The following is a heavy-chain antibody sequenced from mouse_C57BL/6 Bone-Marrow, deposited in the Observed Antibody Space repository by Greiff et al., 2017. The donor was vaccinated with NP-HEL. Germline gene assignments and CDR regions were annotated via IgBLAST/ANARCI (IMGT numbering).Heavy chain of an antibody. CDR2: IHPNSGST. J-gene: IGHJ3*01. V-gene: IGHV1-64*01. D-gene: IGHD2-4*01. CDR3: TRGEIYYDYHAWFAY. Sequence: QVQLQQPGAELVKPGASVKLSCKASGYTFTSYWMHWVQQRPGQGLEWIGMIHPNSGSTNYNEKFKSKATLTVDKSSSTDYMQLSSLTSEDSAIYDCTRGEIYYDYHAWFAYWGQGTRVTVSA. CDR1: GYTFTSYW.